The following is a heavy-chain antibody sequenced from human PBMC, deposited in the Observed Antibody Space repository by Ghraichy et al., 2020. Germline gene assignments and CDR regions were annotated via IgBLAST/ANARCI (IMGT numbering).Heavy chain of an antibody. V-gene: IGHV3-9*01. Sequence: GGSLRLSCAASGFTFDDYAMHWVRQAPGNGLEWVSGISWNSGSIGYADSVKGRFTISRDNAKNSLYLQMNSLRAEDTALYYCAKGFYEIVGAIPFDYWGQGTLVTVSS. CDR2: ISWNSGSI. D-gene: IGHD1-26*01. CDR3: AKGFYEIVGAIPFDY. J-gene: IGHJ4*02. CDR1: GFTFDDYA.